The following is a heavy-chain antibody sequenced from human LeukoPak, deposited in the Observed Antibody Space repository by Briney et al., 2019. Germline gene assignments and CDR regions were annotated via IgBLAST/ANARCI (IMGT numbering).Heavy chain of an antibody. CDR1: GYSFINYW. Sequence: GESLKISCKGSGYSFINYWIGWVRQMPGKGLEWMGLIYPGDSDTRYSPSLQGQVTISVDKSIDTTYLQWSSLKASDTAMYYCARRSGSRGSYSIDYWGQGTLVTVSS. CDR2: IYPGDSDT. CDR3: ARRSGSRGSYSIDY. V-gene: IGHV5-51*01. J-gene: IGHJ4*02. D-gene: IGHD2-2*01.